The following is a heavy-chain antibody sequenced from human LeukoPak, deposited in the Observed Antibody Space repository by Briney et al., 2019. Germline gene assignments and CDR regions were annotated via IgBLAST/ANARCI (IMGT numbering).Heavy chain of an antibody. CDR3: TTVTMVRDYDY. D-gene: IGHD3-10*01. CDR2: IKKKGDGGTT. J-gene: IGHJ4*02. V-gene: IGHV3-15*01. Sequence: PGGSLRLSCAASGFPFSDDWMNWVRQAPGKGLEWVGRIKKKGDGGTTDYAAPVKGRFIISRDDSKNMLYLEMNNLKIEDTAVYYCTTVTMVRDYDYWGQGTLVTVSS. CDR1: GFPFSDDW.